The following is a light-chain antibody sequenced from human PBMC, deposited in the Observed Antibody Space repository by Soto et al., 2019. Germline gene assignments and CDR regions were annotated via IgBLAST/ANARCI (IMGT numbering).Light chain of an antibody. Sequence: EIVLTQSPATLSLSPGERATLSCRASQSVSSYLAWYQQKPGQAPRLLIYDASSRATGIPDRFSGSGSGTDFTLTISRLEPEDFAVYYCQQYGSSPVAFGQGTKVDI. J-gene: IGKJ1*01. CDR1: QSVSSY. CDR3: QQYGSSPVA. CDR2: DAS. V-gene: IGKV3-20*01.